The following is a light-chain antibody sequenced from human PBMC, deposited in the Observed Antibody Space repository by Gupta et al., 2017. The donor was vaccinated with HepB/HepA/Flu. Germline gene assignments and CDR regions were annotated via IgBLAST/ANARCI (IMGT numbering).Light chain of an antibody. CDR1: QTINES. V-gene: IGKV1-5*03. Sequence: DIQMTQSPSTLPASVGDRVTLTCRASQTINESLAWYQQKPGRTPKLMIFKASSLHTGVPFRFSGSGSGTDFTLTISSLQPDDFATYYCLHDSTFLYTFGQGTKVDIK. CDR3: LHDSTFLYT. J-gene: IGKJ2*01. CDR2: KAS.